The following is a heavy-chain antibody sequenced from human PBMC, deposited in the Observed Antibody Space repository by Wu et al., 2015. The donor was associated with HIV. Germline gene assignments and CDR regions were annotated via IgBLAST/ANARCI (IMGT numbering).Heavy chain of an antibody. J-gene: IGHJ5*02. Sequence: QVQLVQSGAEVKKPGASVKVSCKASGYIFTSYDVNWMRQATGQGLEWMGWMNPYSGYTGYAQKFQGRVTMTRNTSISTAYMELSSLTSDDTAVYYCARGSGYFDSSDNWFDPWAREPWSSSPQ. CDR2: MNPYSGYT. CDR3: ARGSGYFDSSDNWFDP. D-gene: IGHD3-22*01. CDR1: GYIFTSYD. V-gene: IGHV1-8*01.